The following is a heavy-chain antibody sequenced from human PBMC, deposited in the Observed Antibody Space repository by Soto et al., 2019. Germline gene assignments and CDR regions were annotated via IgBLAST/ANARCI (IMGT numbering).Heavy chain of an antibody. CDR1: GGSISSYY. Sequence: PSETLSLTCTVSGGSISSYYWSWIRQPPGKGLEWIGYIYYSGSTNYNPSLKSRVTISVDTSKNQFSLKLSSVTAEDKAVYYCARGLHYYDSSGYYWGQGTLVTVSS. CDR2: IYYSGST. V-gene: IGHV4-59*12. D-gene: IGHD3-22*01. CDR3: ARGLHYYDSSGYY. J-gene: IGHJ4*02.